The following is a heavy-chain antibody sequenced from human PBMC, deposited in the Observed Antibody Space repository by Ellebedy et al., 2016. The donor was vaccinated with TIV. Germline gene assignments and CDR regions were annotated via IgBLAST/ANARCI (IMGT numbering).Heavy chain of an antibody. Sequence: AASVKVSCKASGYTFTSYAMHWVRQAPGQRLEWMGWINAGNGNTKYSQKFQGRVTITRDTSASTAYMELSSLRSEDTAVYYCARGWYTVVVVDYWGQGTLVTVSS. V-gene: IGHV1-3*01. J-gene: IGHJ4*02. CDR3: ARGWYTVVVVDY. D-gene: IGHD3-22*01. CDR2: INAGNGNT. CDR1: GYTFTSYA.